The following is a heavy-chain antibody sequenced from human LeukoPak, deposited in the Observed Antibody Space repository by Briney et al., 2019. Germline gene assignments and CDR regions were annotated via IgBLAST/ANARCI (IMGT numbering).Heavy chain of an antibody. V-gene: IGHV3-7*01. CDR3: AREDREINYDILTGYSSTSSFDY. CDR2: IKQDGSEK. D-gene: IGHD3-9*01. Sequence: GGSLRLSCAASGFTFSSYSMNWVRQAPGKGLEWVANIKQDGSEKYYVDSVKGRFTISRDNAKNSLYLQMNSLRAEDTAVYYCAREDREINYDILTGYSSTSSFDYWGQGTLVTVSS. CDR1: GFTFSSYS. J-gene: IGHJ4*02.